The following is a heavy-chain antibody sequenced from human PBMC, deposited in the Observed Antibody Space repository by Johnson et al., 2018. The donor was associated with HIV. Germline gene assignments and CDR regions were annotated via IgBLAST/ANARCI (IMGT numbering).Heavy chain of an antibody. J-gene: IGHJ3*02. CDR1: GFNVSNNY. D-gene: IGHD5-18*01. V-gene: IGHV3-53*01. Sequence: VQLVESGGGLVQPGGSLGLACVGSGFNVSNNYMSWVRQPPGQGLEWVSRINSDGSSTSYADSVKGRFTISRDHSKTTLYLQMNSLRAEDTALYYCARAGYSYGLGAFDIWGQGTMVTVSS. CDR3: ARAGYSYGLGAFDI. CDR2: INSDGSST.